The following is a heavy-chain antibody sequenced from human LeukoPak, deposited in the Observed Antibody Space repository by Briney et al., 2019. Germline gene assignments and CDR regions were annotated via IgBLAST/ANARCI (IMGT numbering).Heavy chain of an antibody. V-gene: IGHV3-23*01. CDR1: GFTFSNHA. CDR3: ASTPVVVVAAGVNFDY. Sequence: PGGSLRLSCAASGFTFSNHAMSWVRQAPGKGLEWVSGISGNSGSAYYADSVKGRFTISRDNSKNTLYLQMNSLRAEDTAVYYCASTPVVVVAAGVNFDYWGQGTLATVSS. D-gene: IGHD2-15*01. J-gene: IGHJ4*02. CDR2: ISGNSGSA.